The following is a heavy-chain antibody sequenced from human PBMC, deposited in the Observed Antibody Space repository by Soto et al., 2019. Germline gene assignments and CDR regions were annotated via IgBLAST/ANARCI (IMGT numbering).Heavy chain of an antibody. CDR3: ARGHGVIIGAMDV. CDR1: GYRFETYA. CDR2: IRAYNIDT. V-gene: IGHV1-18*01. Sequence: ASVKVSGKSSGYRFETYAMSWVRQAPGQGLEWMGWIRAYNIDTYYAQKFQDRVTMTTDTSTGTAYMELRSLRSDDTAVYYCARGHGVIIGAMDVWGQGTTVTSP. J-gene: IGHJ6*02. D-gene: IGHD3-3*01.